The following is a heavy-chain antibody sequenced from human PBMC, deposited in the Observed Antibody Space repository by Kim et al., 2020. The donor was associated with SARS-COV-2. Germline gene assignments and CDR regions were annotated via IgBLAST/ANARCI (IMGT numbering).Heavy chain of an antibody. D-gene: IGHD3-10*01. CDR3: AKGGSHFDY. Sequence: GSTYYADSVKGRFTISRDNSKNTLYLQMNSLRAEDTAVYYCAKGGSHFDYWGQGTLVTVSS. V-gene: IGHV3-23*01. J-gene: IGHJ4*02. CDR2: GST.